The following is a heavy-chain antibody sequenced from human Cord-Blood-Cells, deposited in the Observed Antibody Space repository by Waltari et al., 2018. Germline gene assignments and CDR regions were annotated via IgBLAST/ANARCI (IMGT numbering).Heavy chain of an antibody. V-gene: IGHV1-2*02. D-gene: IGHD3-16*01. Sequence: QVQLVQSGAEAKKPGASVKASCKASGYTLTGYYLHWVRQAPGPGLVWMGWINPNSGGTNYAQKFQGRVTMTRDTSISTAYRELSRLRSDDAAVYYCAREPGGKGGDYWGQGTLVTVSS. CDR2: INPNSGGT. J-gene: IGHJ4*02. CDR1: GYTLTGYY. CDR3: AREPGGKGGDY.